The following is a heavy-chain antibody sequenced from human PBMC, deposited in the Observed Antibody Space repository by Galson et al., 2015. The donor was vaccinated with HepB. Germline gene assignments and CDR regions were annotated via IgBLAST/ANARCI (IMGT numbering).Heavy chain of an antibody. D-gene: IGHD3-22*01. Sequence: LTCTVSGGSISSYYWSWIRQPPGKGLEWIGYIYYSGSTNYNPSLKSRVTISVDTSKNQFSLKLSSVTAADTAVYYCARERPLYDSSGYYLPFFDYWGQGTLVTVSS. CDR1: GGSISSYY. CDR3: ARERPLYDSSGYYLPFFDY. V-gene: IGHV4-59*01. J-gene: IGHJ4*02. CDR2: IYYSGST.